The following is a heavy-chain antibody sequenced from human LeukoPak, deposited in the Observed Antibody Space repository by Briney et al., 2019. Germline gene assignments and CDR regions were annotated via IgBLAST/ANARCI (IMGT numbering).Heavy chain of an antibody. D-gene: IGHD3-22*01. Sequence: SVTVSRKASGGSFSSYAISWVRQAPAQGLEWVGGIIPIFGTANYAQKFQGRVTITTDESTCTAYMELSSLRSEDTAVYYCARDHLHYYDTYAMRGPGSDAFDIWGQGTMVTVSS. CDR3: ARDHLHYYDTYAMRGPGSDAFDI. V-gene: IGHV1-69*05. CDR2: IIPIFGTA. CDR1: GGSFSSYA. J-gene: IGHJ3*02.